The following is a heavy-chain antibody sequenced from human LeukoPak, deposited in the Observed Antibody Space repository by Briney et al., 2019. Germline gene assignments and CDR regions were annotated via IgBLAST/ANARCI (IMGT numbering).Heavy chain of an antibody. CDR2: TVLGSGDT. CDR1: GLTFRTSA. V-gene: IGHV1-58*02. D-gene: IGHD6-13*01. CDR3: AAGFSNRGYIY. Sequence: GTSVKVSCKASGLTFRTSAMQWVRQARGQGLEWIGWTVLGSGDTNYAQSLKERVTITRDMSTSTAYPEVSSLRPEDTAMYYCAAGFSNRGYIYWGQGTLVTVSS. J-gene: IGHJ4*02.